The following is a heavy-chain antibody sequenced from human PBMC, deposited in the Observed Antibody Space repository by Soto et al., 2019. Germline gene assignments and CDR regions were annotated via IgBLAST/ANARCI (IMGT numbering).Heavy chain of an antibody. CDR3: AKLGFPGAIYFDS. J-gene: IGHJ4*02. Sequence: PGESLKISCKVSGYNVTAFCLDWVRQMPGKGLEWMANIHPLDSETNYGPSFQGQVTISADKSITTAFLHWSNLKASDTGIYFCAKLGFPGAIYFDSWGQGSMVTLYS. CDR2: IHPLDSET. CDR1: GYNVTAFC. V-gene: IGHV5-51*01. D-gene: IGHD6-25*01.